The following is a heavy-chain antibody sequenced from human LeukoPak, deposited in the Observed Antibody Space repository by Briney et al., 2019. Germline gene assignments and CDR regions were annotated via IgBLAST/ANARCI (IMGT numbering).Heavy chain of an antibody. Sequence: PGGSLRLSCAASGFTFSSYAMHWVRQAPGKGLEWVAVISYDGSNKYYADSVKGRFTISRDNAKNSLFLQMNSLRDEDTAVYYCARDIVGATDCWGQGTLVTVSS. CDR2: ISYDGSNK. V-gene: IGHV3-30-3*01. CDR3: ARDIVGATDC. D-gene: IGHD1-26*01. CDR1: GFTFSSYA. J-gene: IGHJ4*02.